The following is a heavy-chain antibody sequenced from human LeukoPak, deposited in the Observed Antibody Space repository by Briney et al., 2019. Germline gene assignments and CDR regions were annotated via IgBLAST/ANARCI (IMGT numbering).Heavy chain of an antibody. CDR3: AKGSGNMVRGVLFDY. D-gene: IGHD3-10*01. CDR2: ISWNSGAV. J-gene: IGHJ4*02. V-gene: IGHV3-9*03. Sequence: GRSLRLSCAASGFSFGDYAMYWVRQAPGKGLGWVSGISWNSGAVGYADSVKGRFTISRDNAKNSLYLQMNSLRAEDMALYYCAKGSGNMVRGVLFDYWGQGTLVTVYS. CDR1: GFSFGDYA.